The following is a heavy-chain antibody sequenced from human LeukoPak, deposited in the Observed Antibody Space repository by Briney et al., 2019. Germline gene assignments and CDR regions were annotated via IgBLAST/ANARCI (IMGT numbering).Heavy chain of an antibody. V-gene: IGHV3-20*04. CDR1: GFTFDDYG. CDR2: INWNGGST. J-gene: IGHJ6*03. CDR3: ARVRLGQLDDYYCYMDV. Sequence: GGSLRLSCAASGFTFDDYGMSWVRQAPGKGLEWVSGINWNGGSTGYADSVKGRFTISRDNAKNSLYLQMNSLRAEDTALYYCARVRLGQLDDYYCYMDVWGKGTTVTVSS. D-gene: IGHD6-6*01.